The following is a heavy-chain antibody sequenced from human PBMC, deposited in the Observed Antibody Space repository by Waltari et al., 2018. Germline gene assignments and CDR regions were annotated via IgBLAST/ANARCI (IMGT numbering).Heavy chain of an antibody. CDR3: ARDRYYGSGSFDY. CDR2: IIPISGTA. Sequence: QVQLVQSGAEVKKPGSSVKVSCKASGGTFSSYAINWVRQAPGQGLEWMGGIIPISGTANYAQRFQGRVTITADESTSTAYMELSSLRSEDTAVYYCARDRYYGSGSFDYWGQGTLVTVSS. J-gene: IGHJ4*02. V-gene: IGHV1-69*12. D-gene: IGHD3-10*01. CDR1: GGTFSSYA.